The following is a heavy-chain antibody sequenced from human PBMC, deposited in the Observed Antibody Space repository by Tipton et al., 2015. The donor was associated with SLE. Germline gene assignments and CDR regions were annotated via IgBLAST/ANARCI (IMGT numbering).Heavy chain of an antibody. D-gene: IGHD2/OR15-2a*01. CDR2: IYYSGRT. CDR3: ARDFYSPSQFLLYYFDF. CDR1: GVSISSYY. J-gene: IGHJ4*02. Sequence: TLSLTCTVSGVSISSYYWSWIRQPPGKGLEWIGNIYYSGRTYYNPSLKSRISVSVDTSKNQFSLRLSSVTAADTAVYYCARDFYSPSQFLLYYFDFWGQGALVTVSS. V-gene: IGHV4-59*01.